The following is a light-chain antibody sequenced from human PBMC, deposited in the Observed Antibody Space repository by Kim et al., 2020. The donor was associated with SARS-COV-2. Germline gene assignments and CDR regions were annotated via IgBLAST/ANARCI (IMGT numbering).Light chain of an antibody. V-gene: IGLV1-51*01. CDR2: DNN. Sequence: QSVLTQPPSVSAAPGQKVTISCSGSSSNIGNNYVSWYQQLPGTAPKLLIYDNNKRPSGIPDRFSGSKSGTSATLDITGLQTGDEADYYCGTWDNSLSAWVFGGGTQLTVL. J-gene: IGLJ3*02. CDR3: GTWDNSLSAWV. CDR1: SSNIGNNY.